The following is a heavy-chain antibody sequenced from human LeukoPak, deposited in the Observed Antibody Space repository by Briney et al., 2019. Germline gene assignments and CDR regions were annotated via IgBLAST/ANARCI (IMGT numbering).Heavy chain of an antibody. Sequence: GGSLRLSCAASGFTFSTYWMHWVRQAPGKGLVWCSRIKSDGGTNYADSVKGRFTTSRDNAKKTVSLQMNSLRPEDTGVYYCARAPSEIGGYYPEYFRHWGQGTLVTVSS. CDR1: GFTFSTYW. V-gene: IGHV3-74*01. D-gene: IGHD3-22*01. CDR3: ARAPSEIGGYYPEYFRH. J-gene: IGHJ1*01. CDR2: IKSDGGT.